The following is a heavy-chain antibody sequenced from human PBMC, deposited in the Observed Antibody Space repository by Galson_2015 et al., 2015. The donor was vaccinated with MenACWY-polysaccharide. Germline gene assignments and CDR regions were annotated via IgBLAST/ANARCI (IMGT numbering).Heavy chain of an antibody. Sequence: SLRLSCAASGFNFRGNGMHWVRQASGKGLEWVGRIRSKVDSYATAYAASVKGRFTISRDDSKNTAYLQMNSLTTEDTAVYYCTISIVGTTSGDYWGQGTLVTVSS. CDR1: GFNFRGNG. J-gene: IGHJ4*02. D-gene: IGHD1-26*01. CDR2: IRSKVDSYAT. CDR3: TISIVGTTSGDY. V-gene: IGHV3-73*01.